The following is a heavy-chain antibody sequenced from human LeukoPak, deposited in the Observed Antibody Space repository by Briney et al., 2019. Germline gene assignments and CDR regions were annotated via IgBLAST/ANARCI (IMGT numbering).Heavy chain of an antibody. CDR2: IYYSGST. V-gene: IGHV4-61*01. CDR3: AREGDSSGYYYGFFNY. D-gene: IGHD3-22*01. J-gene: IGHJ4*02. Sequence: SETLSLTCTVSGGSISSSSYYWGWIRQPPGKGLEWIGYIYYSGSTNYNPSLKSRVTISVDTSKNQFSLKLSSVTAADTAVYYCAREGDSSGYYYGFFNYWGQGTLVTVSS. CDR1: GGSISSSSYY.